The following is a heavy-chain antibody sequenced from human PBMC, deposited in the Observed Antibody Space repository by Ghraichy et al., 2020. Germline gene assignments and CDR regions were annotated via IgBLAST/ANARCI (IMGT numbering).Heavy chain of an antibody. V-gene: IGHV3-23*01. CDR1: GFTFSSYA. D-gene: IGHD6-6*01. CDR2: ISGRGGST. Sequence: GESLNISCAASGFTFSSYAMSWVRQAPGEGLEWVSGISGRGGSTYYADSVKGRFSISRDNSKNTLYLQMNSLRAEDTAIYYCAKNHRGSSDLSFDYWGQGTLVTVSS. CDR3: AKNHRGSSDLSFDY. J-gene: IGHJ4*02.